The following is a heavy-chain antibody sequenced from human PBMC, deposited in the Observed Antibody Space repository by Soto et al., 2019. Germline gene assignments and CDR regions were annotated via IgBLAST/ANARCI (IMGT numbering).Heavy chain of an antibody. Sequence: ASVKVSCKASGCTFTTYGIAWVRQAPGQGFEWMGWISTYSGLTKYAEKFQGRVTMTTDTSTSTADMEWKTLRSDDTAVYFCARGALGYDSRGYYFDYWGQGTLVTVSS. CDR2: ISTYSGLT. V-gene: IGHV1-18*01. J-gene: IGHJ4*02. CDR3: ARGALGYDSRGYYFDY. D-gene: IGHD3-22*01. CDR1: GCTFTTYG.